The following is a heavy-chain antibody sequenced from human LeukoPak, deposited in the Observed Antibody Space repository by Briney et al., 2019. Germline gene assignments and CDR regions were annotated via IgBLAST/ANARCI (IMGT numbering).Heavy chain of an antibody. J-gene: IGHJ4*02. D-gene: IGHD3-3*01. CDR1: GFTFSSYW. CDR3: TREPYDFWSGYYDY. V-gene: IGHV3-7*01. Sequence: GGSLRLSCAASGFTFSSYWMSWVRQAPGKGLEWVANIKQDGSEKHYVDSVKGRFTISRDNAKNSLYLQMNSLRAEDTAVYYCTREPYDFWSGYYDYWGQGTLVTVSS. CDR2: IKQDGSEK.